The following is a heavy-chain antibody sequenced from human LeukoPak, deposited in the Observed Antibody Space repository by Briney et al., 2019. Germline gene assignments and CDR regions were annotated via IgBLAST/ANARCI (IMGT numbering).Heavy chain of an antibody. CDR2: IYYSGST. D-gene: IGHD2-15*01. CDR3: ARHPALGYCSGGSCYSAYYFDY. V-gene: IGHV4-39*01. Sequence: SETLSLTCTVSGGPISSSSYYWGWIRQPPGKGLEWIGSIYYSGSTYYNPSLKSRVTISVDTSKNQFSLKLSSVTAADTAVYYCARHPALGYCSGGSCYSAYYFDYWGQGTLVTVSS. CDR1: GGPISSSSYY. J-gene: IGHJ4*02.